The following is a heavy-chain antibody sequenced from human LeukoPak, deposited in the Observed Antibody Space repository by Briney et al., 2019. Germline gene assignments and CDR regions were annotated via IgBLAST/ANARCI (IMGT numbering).Heavy chain of an antibody. D-gene: IGHD2-2*02. Sequence: ASVKVSCKASGYTFTSYAMHWVRQAPGQRLEWMGWINAGNGNTKYSQKFQGRVTITRDTSASTAYMELSSLRSEDTAVYYCASLTIVVVPAAIPDYFDYWGQGTLVTVSS. CDR3: ASLTIVVVPAAIPDYFDY. CDR2: INAGNGNT. V-gene: IGHV1-3*01. J-gene: IGHJ4*02. CDR1: GYTFTSYA.